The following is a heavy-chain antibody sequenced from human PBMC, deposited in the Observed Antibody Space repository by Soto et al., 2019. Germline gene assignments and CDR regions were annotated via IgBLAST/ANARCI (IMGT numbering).Heavy chain of an antibody. CDR2: FDPEDGQT. D-gene: IGHD3-10*01. CDR3: VVDGGSS. V-gene: IGHV1-24*01. Sequence: ASVKVSCKVSGDTLTELSMHWVRQAPGKGLEWMGGFDPEDGQTIYAQKFQGRVTMTEDTSANTAYMELSSLRSEDTAVYSCVVDGGSSWGQGTLVTVSS. J-gene: IGHJ4*02. CDR1: GDTLTELS.